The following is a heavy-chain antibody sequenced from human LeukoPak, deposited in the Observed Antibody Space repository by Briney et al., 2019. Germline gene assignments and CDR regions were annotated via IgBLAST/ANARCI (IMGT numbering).Heavy chain of an antibody. D-gene: IGHD4-17*01. CDR1: GFTFSSYS. CDR3: APSYPGDYYFDY. CDR2: ISSSGSTL. V-gene: IGHV3-48*04. Sequence: PGGSLRLSCAAAGFTFSSYSMNWVRQVPGKGLGWVSYISSSGSTLYYADSVKGRFTISRDNAKNSLYLQMNSLRAEDTAVYYCAPSYPGDYYFDYWGQGTLVTVSS. J-gene: IGHJ4*02.